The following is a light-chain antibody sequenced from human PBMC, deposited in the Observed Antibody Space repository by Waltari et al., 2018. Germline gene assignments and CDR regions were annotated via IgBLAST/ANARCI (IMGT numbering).Light chain of an antibody. Sequence: IKRTQSPSTRSASVGDTITITCRASQSISNYLAWYQQKPGKAPKLLIYKASSSGSGVPSRFSGSGSGTEFTLTISSLQPDDFATYYCQQYNTYSSFGQGTKLEIK. CDR1: QSISNY. CDR3: QQYNTYSS. CDR2: KAS. J-gene: IGKJ2*03. V-gene: IGKV1-5*03.